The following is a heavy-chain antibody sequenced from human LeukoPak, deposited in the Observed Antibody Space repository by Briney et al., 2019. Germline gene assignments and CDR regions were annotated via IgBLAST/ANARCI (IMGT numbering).Heavy chain of an antibody. D-gene: IGHD3-22*01. CDR1: VGSLSSYY. CDR3: ARGSTMIVEDGFDY. J-gene: IGHJ4*02. CDR2: IYYSGST. Sequence: SEALSLTCTFSVGSLSSYYWSWIRQPPGKGLEWIGYIYYSGSTNYNPSLKSRVTISVDTSKNQFSLKLSSVTAADTAVYYCARGSTMIVEDGFDYWGQGTLVTVSS. V-gene: IGHV4-59*01.